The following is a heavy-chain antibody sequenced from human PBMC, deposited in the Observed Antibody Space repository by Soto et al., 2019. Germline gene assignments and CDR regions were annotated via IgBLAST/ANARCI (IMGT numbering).Heavy chain of an antibody. J-gene: IGHJ4*02. CDR1: GGSFSGYY. CDR2: INHSGST. CDR3: ARDKITGHFDY. D-gene: IGHD2-8*02. Sequence: QVQLQQWGAGLLKPSETLSLTCAVYGGSFSGYYWTWIRQPPGTGLEWIGEINHSGSTNYNPSLKSRVTISVDTSKHQSSLKLTSVTAADPAVYYCARDKITGHFDYWGQGTRVTVSS. V-gene: IGHV4-34*01.